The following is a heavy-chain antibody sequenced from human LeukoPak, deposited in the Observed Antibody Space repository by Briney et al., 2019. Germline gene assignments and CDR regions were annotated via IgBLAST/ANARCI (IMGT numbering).Heavy chain of an antibody. CDR2: IKHDGSED. CDR3: ARGLVSCSSTSCSVHFDY. D-gene: IGHD2-2*01. V-gene: IGHV3-7*01. J-gene: IGHJ4*02. Sequence: GGSLRLSCAASGFTFSSYWMTWVRQAPGKGLEWVATIKHDGSEDYYVDSVKGRFTISRDNAKSSMWLQMSSLRAEDTAVYYCARGLVSCSSTSCSVHFDYWGQGTLVTVSS. CDR1: GFTFSSYW.